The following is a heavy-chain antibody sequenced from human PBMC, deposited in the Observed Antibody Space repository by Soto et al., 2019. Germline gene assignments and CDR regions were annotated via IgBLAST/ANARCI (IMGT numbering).Heavy chain of an antibody. CDR1: GGSISSYY. V-gene: IGHV4-59*01. Sequence: PSETLSLTCTVSGGSISSYYWSWIRQPPGKGLEWIGYIYYSGSTNYNPSLKSRVTISVDTSKNQFSLKLSSVTAADTAVYYCARDQVKGGLPSYYWGQGTLVTVSS. D-gene: IGHD2-21*01. CDR3: ARDQVKGGLPSYY. CDR2: IYYSGST. J-gene: IGHJ4*02.